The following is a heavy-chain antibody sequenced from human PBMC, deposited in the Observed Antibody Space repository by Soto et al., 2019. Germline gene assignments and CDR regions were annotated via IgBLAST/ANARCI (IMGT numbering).Heavy chain of an antibody. CDR1: GFMFSNHG. J-gene: IGHJ4*02. D-gene: IGHD2-21*01. CDR3: AKDLFWPDY. Sequence: XXSLRLACAASGFMFSNHGMGWVRQAPGKGLEWVSAISASGGSTYYADSVKGRFTISRDNSKNTLYLKMNSLRAEDTAVYYCAKDLFWPDYWGQGTLVTVS. CDR2: ISASGGST. V-gene: IGHV3-23*01.